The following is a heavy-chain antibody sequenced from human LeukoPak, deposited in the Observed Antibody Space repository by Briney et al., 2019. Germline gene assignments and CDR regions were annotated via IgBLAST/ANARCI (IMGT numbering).Heavy chain of an antibody. CDR3: ARTISSGGEY. V-gene: IGHV3-30-3*01. CDR1: GFAFSSNW. J-gene: IGHJ4*02. CDR2: ISYDGSNK. Sequence: PGGSLRLSCAASGFAFSSNWMHWVRQAPGKGLEWVAVISYDGSNKYYADSVKGRFTISRDNSKNTLYLQMNSLRAEDTAVYYCARTISSGGEYWGQGTLVTVSS. D-gene: IGHD6-19*01.